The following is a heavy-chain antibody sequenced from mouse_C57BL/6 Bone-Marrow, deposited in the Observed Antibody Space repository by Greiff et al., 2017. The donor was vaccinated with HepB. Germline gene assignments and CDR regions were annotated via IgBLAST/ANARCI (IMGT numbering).Heavy chain of an antibody. CDR1: GFTFSDYY. V-gene: IGHV5-12*01. J-gene: IGHJ4*01. D-gene: IGHD1-1*01. Sequence: EVQLVESGGGLVQPGGSLKLSCAASGFTFSDYYMYWVRQTPEKRLEWVAYISNGGGSTYYPDAVKGRFTISRDNAKNTLYLQMSRLKSEDTAMYYCARRITTVYAMDYWGQGTSVTVSS. CDR2: ISNGGGST. CDR3: ARRITTVYAMDY.